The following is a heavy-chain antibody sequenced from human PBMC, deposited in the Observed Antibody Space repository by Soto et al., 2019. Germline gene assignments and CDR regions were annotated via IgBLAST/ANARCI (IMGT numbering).Heavy chain of an antibody. CDR3: PRARRSPSAMAV. CDR1: KFAGHG. V-gene: IGHV1-2*02. J-gene: IGHJ6*04. CDR2: LNPISGDT. Sequence: KFAGHGVHWVRQAPGQGLEWMGWLNPISGDTNYAQNFQGRVTMTRDTSISTAYRDLSSLISANTAVYYCPRARRSPSAMAVRGYGTTVPVSS.